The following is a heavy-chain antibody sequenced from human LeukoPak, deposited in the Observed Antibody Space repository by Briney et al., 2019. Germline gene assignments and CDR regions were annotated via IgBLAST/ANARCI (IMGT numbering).Heavy chain of an antibody. Sequence: PGGSLRLSCAASGFTFSDYYMSWLRQAPGKGLEWVSYISSSGSTIYYADSVKGRFTISRDNDKNSLHLQMNSLRAEDTAVYYCARVDCSGGSCYFYYYYYYMDVWGKGTTVTVSS. CDR2: ISSSGSTI. D-gene: IGHD2-15*01. CDR1: GFTFSDYY. V-gene: IGHV3-11*01. CDR3: ARVDCSGGSCYFYYYYYYMDV. J-gene: IGHJ6*03.